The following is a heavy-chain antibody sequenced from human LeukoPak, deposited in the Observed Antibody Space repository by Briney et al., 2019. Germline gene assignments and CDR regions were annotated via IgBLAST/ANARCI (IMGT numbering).Heavy chain of an antibody. CDR1: GGSMSSYY. V-gene: IGHV4-59*01. Sequence: PSETLSLTCTVSGGSMSSYYWSWIRQPPGKGLEWTGYVSYSESTKYNSSLKSRVTISVDTSKNQFSLKLSSVTAADTAVYYCARNVGGLRGFDYWGQGTLVTVSS. CDR2: VSYSEST. CDR3: ARNVGGLRGFDY. J-gene: IGHJ4*02. D-gene: IGHD3-10*01.